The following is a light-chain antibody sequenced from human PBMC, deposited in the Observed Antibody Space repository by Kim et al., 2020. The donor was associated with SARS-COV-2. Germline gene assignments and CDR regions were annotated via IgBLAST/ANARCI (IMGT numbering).Light chain of an antibody. CDR1: SGHSSYA. Sequence: QLVLAQSPSASASLGDSVKLTCTLGSGHSSYAIAWHQQQPEKGPRYLMKLNSDGSHSKGDGIPDRFSGSSSGAERYLTISSLQSEDEADYYCQSWDTGIQVFGGGTKLTVL. J-gene: IGLJ3*02. CDR2: LNSDGSH. CDR3: QSWDTGIQV. V-gene: IGLV4-69*01.